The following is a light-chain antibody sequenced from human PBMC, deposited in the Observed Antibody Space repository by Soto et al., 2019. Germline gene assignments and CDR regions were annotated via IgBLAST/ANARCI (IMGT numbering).Light chain of an antibody. CDR3: QQYNNLPYP. CDR1: EDIVNH. CDR2: DAA. J-gene: IGKJ2*01. Sequence: DTQMTQSPSSVPASVGDRVTITCQANEDIVNHLNWYQQKPGRAPNLLIYDAAKLETGVPSRFIGSRSGTHFTFPLSGLQPADVGTYFCQQYNNLPYPFGQEAKV. V-gene: IGKV1-33*01.